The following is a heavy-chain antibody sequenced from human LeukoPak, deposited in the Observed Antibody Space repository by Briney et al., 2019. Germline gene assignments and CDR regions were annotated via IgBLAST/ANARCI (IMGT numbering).Heavy chain of an antibody. CDR1: GFTFSSYG. CDR3: AKERYYYDSSGCFDY. J-gene: IGHJ4*02. D-gene: IGHD3-22*01. Sequence: GGSLRLSCAASGFTFSSYGMRWVRQAPGKGLEWVAFIRYDGSNKYYADSVKGRFTISRDNSKNTLYLQMNSLRAEDTAVYYCAKERYYYDSSGCFDYWGQGTLVTVSS. V-gene: IGHV3-30*02. CDR2: IRYDGSNK.